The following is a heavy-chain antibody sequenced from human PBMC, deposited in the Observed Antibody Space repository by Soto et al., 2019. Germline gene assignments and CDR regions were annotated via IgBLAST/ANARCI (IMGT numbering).Heavy chain of an antibody. CDR3: ASQLRGGSYFDY. V-gene: IGHV4-59*01. J-gene: IGHJ4*02. D-gene: IGHD1-26*01. Sequence: QVQLQESGPGLVKPSETLSLTCTVSGGSISSYYWSWIRQPPGKGLEWIGYIYYSGSTNYNPSLNIRVTISVDTSTNQFSLKLGSVTAADTAVYYCASQLRGGSYFDYWGQGTLVTVSS. CDR2: IYYSGST. CDR1: GGSISSYY.